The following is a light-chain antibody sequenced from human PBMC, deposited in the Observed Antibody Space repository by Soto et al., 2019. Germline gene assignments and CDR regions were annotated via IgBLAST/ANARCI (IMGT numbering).Light chain of an antibody. J-gene: IGLJ2*01. V-gene: IGLV2-14*01. CDR1: SSDVGGYNY. CDR3: SSYTSSCTPVG. Sequence: QSALTQPAAVSGSPGQSITISCTGTSSDVGGYNYVSWYQQHPGKAPKLMIYEVSNRPSGVSNSLSGSKTGNTASLTISGLQAEDEADYYCSSYTSSCTPVGFGGGTKLTVL. CDR2: EVS.